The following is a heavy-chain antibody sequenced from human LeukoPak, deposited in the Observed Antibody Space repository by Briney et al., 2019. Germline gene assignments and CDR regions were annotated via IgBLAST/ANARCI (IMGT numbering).Heavy chain of an antibody. V-gene: IGHV4-39*07. CDR2: IAYSGTT. D-gene: IGHD5-12*01. CDR1: GGSISGSRYH. Sequence: PSETLSLTCTVSGGSISGSRYHWVWIRQPPGEGLDWIATIAYSGTTYYNPSLKSRVTISVDTSKKQLSLKLSSVTAADTAVYYCARMWLHPDWNFDLWGRGILVTVSS. J-gene: IGHJ2*01. CDR3: ARMWLHPDWNFDL.